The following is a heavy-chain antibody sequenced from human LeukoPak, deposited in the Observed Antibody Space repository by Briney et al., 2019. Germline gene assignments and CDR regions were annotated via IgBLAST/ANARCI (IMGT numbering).Heavy chain of an antibody. Sequence: GGSLRLSCAASGFTFSIYWMRWVRQAPGKGLEWVANINQEGSERNYVDSVRGRFTISRDNAKSSVFLQMNSLRADDTAVYYCARDGCPYAMDVCGQGTTVTVFS. J-gene: IGHJ6*02. CDR2: INQEGSER. D-gene: IGHD2-15*01. CDR3: ARDGCPYAMDV. V-gene: IGHV3-7*01. CDR1: GFTFSIYW.